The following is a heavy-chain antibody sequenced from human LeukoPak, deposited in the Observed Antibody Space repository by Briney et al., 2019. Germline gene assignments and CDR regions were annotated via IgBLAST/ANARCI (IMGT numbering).Heavy chain of an antibody. D-gene: IGHD3-10*01. CDR1: GGSISSYY. V-gene: IGHV4-59*01. J-gene: IGHJ5*02. CDR3: ARDPVKYYYGSGTTYPGHWFDH. Sequence: PSETLSLTCTVSGGSISSYYWSWIRQPPGKGLEWIGYIYYSGTTNYNPSLKSRVTISVDTSKNQFSLKLSSVTAADTAVYYCARDPVKYYYGSGTTYPGHWFDHWGQGTLVTVSS. CDR2: IYYSGTT.